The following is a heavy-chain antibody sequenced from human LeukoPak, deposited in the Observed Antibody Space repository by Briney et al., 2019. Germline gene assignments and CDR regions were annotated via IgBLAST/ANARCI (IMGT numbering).Heavy chain of an antibody. CDR1: GGSISSYY. CDR2: IYYSGST. CDR3: ARDTRDSGYTNNWFDP. V-gene: IGHV4-59*12. Sequence: SETLSLTCTVSGGSISSYYWSWIRQPPGKGLEWIGYIYYSGSTNYNPSLKSRVTISVDTSKNQFSLKLSSVTAADTAVYYCARDTRDSGYTNNWFDPWGQGTLVTVSS. D-gene: IGHD5-18*01. J-gene: IGHJ5*02.